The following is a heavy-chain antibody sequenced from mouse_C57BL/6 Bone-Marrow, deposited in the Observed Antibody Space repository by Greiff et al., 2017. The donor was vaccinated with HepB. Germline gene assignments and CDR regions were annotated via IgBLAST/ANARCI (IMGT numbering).Heavy chain of an antibody. Sequence: EVHLVESGGGLVQPGGSLSLSCAASGFTFTDYYMSWVRQPPGKALEWLGFIRNKANGYTTEYSASVKGRFTISRDNSQSILYLQMNALRAEDSATYYCARGITTVVYYYAMDYWGQGTSVTVSS. V-gene: IGHV7-3*01. CDR1: GFTFTDYY. CDR3: ARGITTVVYYYAMDY. J-gene: IGHJ4*01. D-gene: IGHD1-1*01. CDR2: IRNKANGYTT.